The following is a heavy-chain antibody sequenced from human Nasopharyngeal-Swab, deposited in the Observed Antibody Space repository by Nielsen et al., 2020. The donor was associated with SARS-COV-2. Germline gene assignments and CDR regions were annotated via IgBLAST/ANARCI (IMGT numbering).Heavy chain of an antibody. CDR1: GFTFDDYG. D-gene: IGHD3-22*01. J-gene: IGHJ4*02. CDR2: ISWNSGSI. CDR3: AKLSGGYYDSSGLIY. V-gene: IGHV3-9*01. Sequence: SCAASGFTFDDYGMHWVRQAPGKGLEWVSGISWNSGSIGYADSVKGRFTISRDNAKNSLYLQMNSLRAEDTALYYCAKLSGGYYDSSGLIYWGQGTLVTVSS.